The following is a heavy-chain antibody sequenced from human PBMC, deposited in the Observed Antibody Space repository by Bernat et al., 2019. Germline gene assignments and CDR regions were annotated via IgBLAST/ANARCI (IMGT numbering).Heavy chain of an antibody. CDR1: GGSISSSSYY. CDR2: IYYSGST. J-gene: IGHJ3*02. CDR3: ARVKWELLRRAFDI. Sequence: QLQLQESGPGLVKPSETLSLTCTVSGGSISSSSYYWGWIRQPRGKGLEWIGSIYYSGSTYYNPSLKSRVTISVDTSKNQFSLKLSSVTAADTAVYYCARVKWELLRRAFDIWGQGTMVTVSS. V-gene: IGHV4-39*01. D-gene: IGHD1-26*01.